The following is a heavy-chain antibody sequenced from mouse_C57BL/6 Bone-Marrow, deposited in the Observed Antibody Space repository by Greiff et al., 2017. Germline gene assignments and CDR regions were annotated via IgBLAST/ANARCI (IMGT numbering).Heavy chain of an antibody. CDR1: GFTFSDYY. J-gene: IGHJ4*01. CDR2: ISNGGGSP. CDR3: ARHHYAMDY. Sequence: EVQVVESGGGLVQPGGSLKLSCAASGFTFSDYYMYWVRQTPEKRLEWVAYISNGGGSPYYPDTVKGRFTISRDNAKNTLYLQMSRLKSEDTAMYYCARHHYAMDYWGQGTSVTVSS. V-gene: IGHV5-12*01.